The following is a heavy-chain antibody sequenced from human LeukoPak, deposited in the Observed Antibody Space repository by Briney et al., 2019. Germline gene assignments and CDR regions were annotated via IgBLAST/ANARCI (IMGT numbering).Heavy chain of an antibody. Sequence: PGGSLRLSCAASGFTFSSYSMNWVRQAPGKGLEWVSYISSSSSTIYYAGSVKGRFTISRDNDKNSLYLQMNSLRAEDTAVYYCARDDKDLTSGSYSEYFDYWGQGTLVIVSA. CDR1: GFTFSSYS. CDR2: ISSSSSTI. D-gene: IGHD1-26*01. V-gene: IGHV3-48*01. CDR3: ARDDKDLTSGSYSEYFDY. J-gene: IGHJ4*02.